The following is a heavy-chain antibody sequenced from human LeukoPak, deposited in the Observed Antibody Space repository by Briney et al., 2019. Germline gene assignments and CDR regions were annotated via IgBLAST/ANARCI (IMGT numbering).Heavy chain of an antibody. V-gene: IGHV1-2*02. CDR3: ARGGYSGYDLLDY. D-gene: IGHD5-12*01. Sequence: ASVKVSCKASGYTFTGYYMHWVRQAPGQGLEWMGWINPNSGGTNYAQKFQGRVTMTKDTSISTAYMELSRPRSDDTAVYYCARGGYSGYDLLDYWGQGTLVTVSS. CDR1: GYTFTGYY. CDR2: INPNSGGT. J-gene: IGHJ4*02.